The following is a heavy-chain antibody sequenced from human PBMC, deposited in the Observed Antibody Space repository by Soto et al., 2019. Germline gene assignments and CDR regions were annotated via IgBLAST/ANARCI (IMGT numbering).Heavy chain of an antibody. Sequence: SETLSLTCTVSGGSISSGGYYWSWIRQHPGKGLEWIGYIYYSGSTYYNPSLKSRVTISVDTSKNQFSLKLSSVTAADTAVYYCAREIKLRFLEWSYYFDYWGQGTLVTVSS. D-gene: IGHD3-3*01. CDR2: IYYSGST. CDR1: GGSISSGGYY. CDR3: AREIKLRFLEWSYYFDY. V-gene: IGHV4-31*03. J-gene: IGHJ4*02.